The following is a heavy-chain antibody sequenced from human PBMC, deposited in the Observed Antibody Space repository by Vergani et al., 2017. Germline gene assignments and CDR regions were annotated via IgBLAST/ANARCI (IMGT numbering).Heavy chain of an antibody. Sequence: QVQLQESGPGLVKPSETLSLTCTVSGGSISSYYWSWIRQPPGTGLEWIGYIYYSGSTNYNPSLKSRVTISVDTSKNQFSLKLSSVTAADTAVYYCARDSSFYYDFWSGYRGAFDIWGQGTMVTVSA. CDR2: IYYSGST. CDR3: ARDSSFYYDFWSGYRGAFDI. D-gene: IGHD3-3*01. CDR1: GGSISSYY. V-gene: IGHV4-59*01. J-gene: IGHJ3*02.